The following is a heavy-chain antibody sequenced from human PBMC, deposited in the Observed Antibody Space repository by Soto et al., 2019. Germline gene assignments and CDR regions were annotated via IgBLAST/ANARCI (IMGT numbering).Heavy chain of an antibody. CDR3: ARDPSSLRFLEWLFDY. V-gene: IGHV1-18*01. CDR2: ISAYNGNT. Sequence: ASVKVSCKASGYTFTSYGISWVRQAPGQGLEWMGWISAYNGNTNYAQKLQGRVTMTTDTSTSTAYMELRSLRSDDTAVYYCARDPSSLRFLEWLFDYWGQGTLVTVSS. J-gene: IGHJ4*02. D-gene: IGHD3-3*01. CDR1: GYTFTSYG.